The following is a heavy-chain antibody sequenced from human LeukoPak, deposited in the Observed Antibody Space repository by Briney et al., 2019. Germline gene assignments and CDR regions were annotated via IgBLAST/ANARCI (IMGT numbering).Heavy chain of an antibody. CDR3: ARRSRPIAAAGNWFDP. D-gene: IGHD6-13*01. CDR2: IYPGDSDT. J-gene: IGHJ5*02. CDR1: GSIFTSYW. V-gene: IGHV5-51*01. Sequence: GAPLQISGKAAGSIFTSYWIGWGRPLRGKGLEWMGIIYPGDSDTRYSPSFQGQVTISADKSISTAYLQWSSLKASDTAMYYCARRSRPIAAAGNWFDPWGQGTLVTVSS.